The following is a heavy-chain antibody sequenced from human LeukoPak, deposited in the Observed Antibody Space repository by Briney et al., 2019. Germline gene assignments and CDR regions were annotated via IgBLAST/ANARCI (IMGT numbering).Heavy chain of an antibody. CDR1: RFTFDDYA. Sequence: GSLGLSFAASRFTFDDYARDWVRQAPGKVLEWVLLFSGDGGNTHYADSVKGRFTISRGNSKNSLYLLMNSLRPEDPALYYCAKVRIGELLSPPFDYWGQGTLVTVSS. J-gene: IGHJ4*02. D-gene: IGHD3-10*01. CDR3: AKVRIGELLSPPFDY. CDR2: FSGDGGNT. V-gene: IGHV3-43*02.